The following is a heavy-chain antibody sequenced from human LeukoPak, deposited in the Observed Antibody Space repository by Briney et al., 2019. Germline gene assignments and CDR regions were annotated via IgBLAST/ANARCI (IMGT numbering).Heavy chain of an antibody. V-gene: IGHV3-53*01. CDR2: IYSGGST. J-gene: IGHJ3*01. CDR3: ARDPNGDYIGAFDF. CDR1: GLTVSRSY. D-gene: IGHD4-17*01. Sequence: GGSLRLSCAASGLTVSRSYMSWVRQAPGKGLEWVSVIYSGGSTHYADSVKGRFTISRDNSKNTLYLQMNSLRAEDTAVYYCARDPNGDYIGAFDFWGQGTMVTVSS.